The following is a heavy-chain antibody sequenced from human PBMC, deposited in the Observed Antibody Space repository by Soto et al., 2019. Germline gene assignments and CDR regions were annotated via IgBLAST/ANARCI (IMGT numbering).Heavy chain of an antibody. CDR1: GFTVSSNY. CDR2: IYSGGST. Sequence: GGSLRLSCAASGFTVSSNYMSWVRQAPGKGLEWDSVIYSGGSTYYADSVKGRFTISRDNSKNTLYLQMNSLRAEDTAVYYCAREGALYDSSGYYSYYGMDVWGQGTTVTVSS. D-gene: IGHD3-22*01. CDR3: AREGALYDSSGYYSYYGMDV. V-gene: IGHV3-53*01. J-gene: IGHJ6*02.